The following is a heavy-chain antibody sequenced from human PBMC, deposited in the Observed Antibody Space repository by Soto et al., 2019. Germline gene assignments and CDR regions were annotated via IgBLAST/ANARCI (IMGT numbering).Heavy chain of an antibody. CDR3: ARDGSGLAEADSYYYHGMDV. CDR2: ISAYNGNT. V-gene: IGHV1-18*01. D-gene: IGHD3-10*01. Sequence: QVQLVQSGAEVKKPGASVKVSCKASGYTFTSYGISWVRQAPGQGLEWMGWISAYNGNTNYAQKLQGRVTMTTDTSTSTAYMELRSLRSDDTVVYYCARDGSGLAEADSYYYHGMDVWGQGTTVTVSS. J-gene: IGHJ6*02. CDR1: GYTFTSYG.